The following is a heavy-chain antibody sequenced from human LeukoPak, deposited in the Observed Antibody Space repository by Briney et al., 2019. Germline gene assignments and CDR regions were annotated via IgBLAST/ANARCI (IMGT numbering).Heavy chain of an antibody. CDR1: GYTFTNYD. D-gene: IGHD3-16*02. Sequence: ASVKVSFKASGYTFTNYDINWVRQAPGQGLEWMGWMNPNSGNTGYAQKFQGRVTMTRNTSIRTAYMELSSLRSEDTAVYYCARQGRLYNNWFDPWGRGTLVTVSS. V-gene: IGHV1-8*01. CDR3: ARQGRLYNNWFDP. CDR2: MNPNSGNT. J-gene: IGHJ5*02.